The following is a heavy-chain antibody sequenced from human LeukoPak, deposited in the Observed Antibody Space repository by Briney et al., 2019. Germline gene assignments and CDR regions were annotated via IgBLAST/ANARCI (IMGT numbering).Heavy chain of an antibody. CDR3: ARPMMDGSGYYHGCFDK. D-gene: IGHD3-22*01. CDR2: IKEDGSEK. J-gene: IGHJ4*02. V-gene: IGHV3-7*03. CDR1: GFSFSRYW. Sequence: GGSLRLSCVASGFSFSRYWMSWVRQAPGKGLEWVANIKEDGSEKSYVDSVKGRFSISRDNAKNSLYLEINSLRADDTAVYYCARPMMDGSGYYHGCFDKWGQGALVTVSS.